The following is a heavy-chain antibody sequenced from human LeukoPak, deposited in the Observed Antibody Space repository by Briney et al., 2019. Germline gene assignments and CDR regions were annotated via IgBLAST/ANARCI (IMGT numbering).Heavy chain of an antibody. CDR2: ISGSGGST. CDR3: AKGGPFGGVIVPYYFDY. V-gene: IGHV3-23*01. Sequence: PGGSLRLSCAASGFTFSSYAMSWVRQAPGKGLEWVSAISGSGGSTYYADSVKGRFTISRDNSKNTLYLQMNGLRAEDTAVYYCAKGGPFGGVIVPYYFDYWGQGTLVTVSS. J-gene: IGHJ4*02. CDR1: GFTFSSYA. D-gene: IGHD3-16*02.